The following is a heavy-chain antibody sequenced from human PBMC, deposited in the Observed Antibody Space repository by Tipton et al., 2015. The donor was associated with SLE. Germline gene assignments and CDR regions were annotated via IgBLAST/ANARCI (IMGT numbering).Heavy chain of an antibody. J-gene: IGHJ4*02. CDR1: GGHISTFY. CDR2: SYYSGNT. V-gene: IGHV4-39*07. D-gene: IGHD2-21*01. CDR3: ARGGDPDYFDY. Sequence: GLVKPSETLSLTCTVSGGHISTFYWTWIRQPPGKGLEWIGSSYYSGNTYYNPSLKSRVSISVDTSKNQLSLNVNSVTAADTAVYYCARGGDPDYFDYWGQGTLVTVSS.